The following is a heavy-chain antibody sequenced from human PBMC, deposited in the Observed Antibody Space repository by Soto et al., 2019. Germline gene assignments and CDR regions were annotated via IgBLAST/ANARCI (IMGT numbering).Heavy chain of an antibody. CDR2: IYFSGST. V-gene: IGHV4-59*01. CDR3: ARVGGVAARTFAY. CDR1: GGSISSDY. Sequence: SETLSLTCTVSGGSISSDYWSWVRQPPGKGLEWIGYIYFSGSTNYNPSLESRVTISLDAPKTQFSLKLRSLTTADTAVYYCARVGGVAARTFAYWGQGTLVT. J-gene: IGHJ4*02. D-gene: IGHD6-6*01.